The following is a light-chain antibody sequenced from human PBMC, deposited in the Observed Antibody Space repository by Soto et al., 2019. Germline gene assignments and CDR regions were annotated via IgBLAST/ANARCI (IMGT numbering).Light chain of an antibody. CDR3: LEYNSYSLWT. Sequence: DIQMTQSPSTLSASVGDRVTITCRASQNIVNWLAWYQQKPGKAPKLLIYRASNLEGGVPSRFSGSGSGTEFTLTISSLQPDDFATYYCLEYNSYSLWTFGQGTKVEVK. CDR1: QNIVNW. CDR2: RAS. J-gene: IGKJ1*01. V-gene: IGKV1-5*03.